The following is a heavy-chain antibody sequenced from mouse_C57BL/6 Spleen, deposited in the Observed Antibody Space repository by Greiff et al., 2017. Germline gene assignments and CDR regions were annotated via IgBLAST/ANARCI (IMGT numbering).Heavy chain of an antibody. CDR1: GYTFTSYW. V-gene: IGHV1-55*01. CDR3: ARGFYGNYVGAMDY. D-gene: IGHD2-1*01. Sequence: QVQLQQPGAELVKPGASVKMSCKASGYTFTSYWITWVKQRPGQGLEWIGDIYPGSGSTNYNEKFKSKATLTVDTSSSTAYMQLSSLTSEDSAVYYCARGFYGNYVGAMDYWGQGTSVTVSS. J-gene: IGHJ4*01. CDR2: IYPGSGST.